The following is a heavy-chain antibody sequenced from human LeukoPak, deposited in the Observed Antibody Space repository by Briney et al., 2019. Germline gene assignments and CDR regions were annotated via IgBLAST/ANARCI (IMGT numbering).Heavy chain of an antibody. D-gene: IGHD6-13*01. J-gene: IGHJ4*02. V-gene: IGHV4-39*01. CDR2: INHSGST. CDR1: AGSISSSSYS. CDR3: ARQRMGYSSSWLGYYFDY. Sequence: SETLSLTCTVSAGSISSSSYSWGWIRQPPGKGLEWIGEINHSGSTNYNPSLKSRVTISVDTSKNQFSLKLSSVTAADTAVYYCARQRMGYSSSWLGYYFDYWGQGTLVTVSS.